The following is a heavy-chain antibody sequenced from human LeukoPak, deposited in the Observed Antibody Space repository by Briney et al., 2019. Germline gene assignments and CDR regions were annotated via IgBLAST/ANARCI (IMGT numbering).Heavy chain of an antibody. CDR1: GGSFGGYY. Sequence: SETLSLTCAADGGSFGGYYWNWIRLPPGKGLEWIGEINDSGDTNYTPSLKSRVTISVDTSKNQFSLKLTSVTAEDTAVYYCASPALFGDDAIGFDHWGQGTLVTVSS. J-gene: IGHJ4*02. V-gene: IGHV4-34*01. D-gene: IGHD3-10*02. CDR2: INDSGDT. CDR3: ASPALFGDDAIGFDH.